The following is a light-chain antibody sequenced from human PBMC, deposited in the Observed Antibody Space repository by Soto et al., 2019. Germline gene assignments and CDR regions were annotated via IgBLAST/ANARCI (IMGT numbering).Light chain of an antibody. CDR2: DVS. CDR3: SSYTSSSTPGYV. V-gene: IGLV2-14*01. J-gene: IGLJ1*01. Sequence: LTQPASVSGSPGQSITISCTGTSSDVGGYNYVSWYQQHPGKAPKLMIYDVSNRPSGVSNRFSGSKSGNTASLTISGLQAEDEADYYYSSYTSSSTPGYVFGTGTKVTVL. CDR1: SSDVGGYNY.